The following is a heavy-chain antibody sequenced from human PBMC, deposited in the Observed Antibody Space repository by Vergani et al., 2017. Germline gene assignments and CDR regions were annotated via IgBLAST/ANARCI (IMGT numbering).Heavy chain of an antibody. CDR3: ARGDSGYDTPFDY. Sequence: QVQLQESGPGLVKPSETLSLTCTVSGASISSNNWSWVRQPPGKGLEWFGFIYYSGSTNYNPSLKSRVTISVDTSKNQFSLKLSSVTAADTAVYYCARGDSGYDTPFDYWGQGTLVTVSS. CDR1: GASISSNN. D-gene: IGHD5-12*01. V-gene: IGHV4-59*01. CDR2: IYYSGST. J-gene: IGHJ4*02.